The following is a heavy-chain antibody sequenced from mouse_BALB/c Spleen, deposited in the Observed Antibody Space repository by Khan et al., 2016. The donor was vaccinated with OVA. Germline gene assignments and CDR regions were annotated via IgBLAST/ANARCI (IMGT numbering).Heavy chain of an antibody. Sequence: DLVKPGASVKLSCKASGYTFTSYWINWIKQRPGQGLEWVGHIGPGSGNTYYNEIFKGKATLTVDTSSSTAYIQLSSLSSEDSAVYFCARSEYYGSRLYAMDYWGQGTSVTVSS. CDR2: IGPGSGNT. J-gene: IGHJ4*01. CDR1: GYTFTSYW. CDR3: ARSEYYGSRLYAMDY. D-gene: IGHD1-1*01. V-gene: IGHV1S41*01.